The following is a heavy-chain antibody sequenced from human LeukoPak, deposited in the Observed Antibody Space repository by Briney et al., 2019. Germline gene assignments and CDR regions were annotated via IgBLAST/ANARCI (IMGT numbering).Heavy chain of an antibody. Sequence: SETLSLTCTVSGGSISSYYWSWIRQPPGKGLEWIGYIYYSGSTNYNPSLKSRVTILVDTSKNQFSLKLSSVTAADTAVYYCAREPRGHQTQYYYDSSGHNWFDPWGQGTLVTVSS. CDR2: IYYSGST. CDR1: GGSISSYY. V-gene: IGHV4-59*01. D-gene: IGHD3-22*01. J-gene: IGHJ5*02. CDR3: AREPRGHQTQYYYDSSGHNWFDP.